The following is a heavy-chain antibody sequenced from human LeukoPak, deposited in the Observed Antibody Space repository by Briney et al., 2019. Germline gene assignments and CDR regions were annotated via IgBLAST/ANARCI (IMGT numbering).Heavy chain of an antibody. CDR1: GGSISSGSYY. D-gene: IGHD2-2*01. J-gene: IGHJ4*02. V-gene: IGHV4-61*02. CDR3: ARGGERYCSSTSCSLDY. CDR2: IYTSGST. Sequence: SQTLSLTCTVSGGSISSGSYYWSWIRQPAGTGLEWIGRIYTSGSTNYNPSLKSRVTISVDTSKNQFSLKLSSVTAADTAVYYCARGGERYCSSTSCSLDYWGQGTLVTVSS.